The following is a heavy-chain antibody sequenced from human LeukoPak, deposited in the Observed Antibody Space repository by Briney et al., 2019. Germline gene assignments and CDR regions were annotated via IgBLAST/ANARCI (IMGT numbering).Heavy chain of an antibody. J-gene: IGHJ4*02. CDR3: ARGELIQYYFDY. CDR1: GGSISSSSYY. Sequence: SETLSLTCTVPGGSISSSSYYWGWIRQPPGKGLEWIGSIYYSGSTYYNPSLKSRVTISVDTSKNQFSLKLSSVTAADTAVYYCARGELIQYYFDYWGQGTLVTVSS. CDR2: IYYSGST. V-gene: IGHV4-39*07. D-gene: IGHD1-7*01.